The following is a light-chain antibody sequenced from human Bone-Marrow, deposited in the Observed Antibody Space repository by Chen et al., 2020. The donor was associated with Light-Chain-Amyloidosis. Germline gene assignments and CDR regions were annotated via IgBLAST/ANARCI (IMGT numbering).Light chain of an antibody. V-gene: IGKV1-33*01. CDR3: QQYDDLPLT. CDR2: DAS. J-gene: IGKJ4*01. Sequence: DIQLTQSPSSLPASVGDRVTITCQASQDIDHYLNWYQQKPGRAPKLLIYDASNLETGVPSRFSGSRSGTDCTFTINSLQPEDFATYYCQQYDDLPLTFGGGTKVEIK. CDR1: QDIDHY.